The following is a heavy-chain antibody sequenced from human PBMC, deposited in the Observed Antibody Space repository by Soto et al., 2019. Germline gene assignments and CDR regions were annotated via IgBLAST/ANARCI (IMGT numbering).Heavy chain of an antibody. V-gene: IGHV3-23*01. D-gene: IGHD5-18*01. J-gene: IGHJ6*02. Sequence: GGSLRLSCAASGFTFSSYAMSWVRQAPGKGLEWVSAISGSGGSTYYADSVKGRFTISRDNSKNTLYLQMNSLRAEDTAVYYCAKVMGGYSYEPTYYYYYGMDVWGQGTTVTVSS. CDR3: AKVMGGYSYEPTYYYYYGMDV. CDR1: GFTFSSYA. CDR2: ISGSGGST.